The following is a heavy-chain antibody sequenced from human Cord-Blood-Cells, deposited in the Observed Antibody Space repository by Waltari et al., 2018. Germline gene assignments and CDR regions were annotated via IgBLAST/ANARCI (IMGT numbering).Heavy chain of an antibody. Sequence: QVQLVQSGAEVKKPGASVKVSCKASGYTFTSYAMHWVRQAPGQRLEWMGWINAGNGKTKYSQNFQGRVTITRDTSASTAYMELSSLRSEDTAVYYCARDVRRYSSSWYYYYGMDVWGQGTTVTVSS. D-gene: IGHD6-13*01. CDR2: INAGNGKT. V-gene: IGHV1-3*01. J-gene: IGHJ6*02. CDR3: ARDVRRYSSSWYYYYGMDV. CDR1: GYTFTSYA.